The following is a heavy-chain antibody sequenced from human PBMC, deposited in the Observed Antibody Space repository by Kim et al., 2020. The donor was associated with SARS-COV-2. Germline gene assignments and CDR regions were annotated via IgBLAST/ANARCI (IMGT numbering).Heavy chain of an antibody. CDR3: ATTTTGVIFDY. V-gene: IGHV3-23*03. CDR1: GFTFSTYA. Sequence: GGSLRLSCAASGFTFSTYAMSWVRQAPGMGLEWVSTIYSGGSGTFYADSVKGRFTISRDDSKSTLYLQINSLRAEDTAVYYCATTTTGVIFDYVGQGTM. J-gene: IGHJ4*02. CDR2: IYSGGSGT. D-gene: IGHD1-1*01.